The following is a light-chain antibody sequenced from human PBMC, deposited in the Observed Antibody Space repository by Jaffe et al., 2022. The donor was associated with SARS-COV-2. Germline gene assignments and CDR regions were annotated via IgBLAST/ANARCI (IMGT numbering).Light chain of an antibody. V-gene: IGLV2-23*01. CDR2: EGS. Sequence: QSALTQPASVSGSPGQSITISCTGTSSNVGTYNLVSWYQHHPGKAPKLMIYEGSQRPSGISNRFSGSKSGNTASLTISGLQAEDEADYYCCSYAGLSTWVFGGGTKLTVL. CDR3: CSYAGLSTWV. J-gene: IGLJ3*02. CDR1: SSNVGTYNL.